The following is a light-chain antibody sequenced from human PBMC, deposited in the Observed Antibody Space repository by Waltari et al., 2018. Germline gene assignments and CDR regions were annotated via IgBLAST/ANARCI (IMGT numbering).Light chain of an antibody. CDR3: QHYVRLPAT. Sequence: EIVLTPSPGTLSLSPGERATLSCRASQSVGGTLAWYQQKPGQAPRLLMYGTSIRAPGTPDRFSGTGSGTDFSLTISRLEPEDFAVYYGQHYVRLPATFGQGTKVEIK. CDR2: GTS. J-gene: IGKJ1*01. V-gene: IGKV3-20*01. CDR1: QSVGGT.